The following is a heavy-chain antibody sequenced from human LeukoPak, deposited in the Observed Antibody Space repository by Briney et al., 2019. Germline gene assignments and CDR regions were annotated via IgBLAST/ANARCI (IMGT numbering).Heavy chain of an antibody. CDR2: IIPIFGTA. V-gene: IGHV1-69*13. CDR3: TRDSSEFRSLLTH. Sequence: SVTVSCKASGGTFSNYAISWVRQAPGQGPEWMGGIIPIFGTANYAQKFQGRVTITADESTSTAYMELSSLRSEDTAVYYCTRDSSEFRSLLTHWGQGTLVTVSS. D-gene: IGHD1-14*01. J-gene: IGHJ1*01. CDR1: GGTFSNYA.